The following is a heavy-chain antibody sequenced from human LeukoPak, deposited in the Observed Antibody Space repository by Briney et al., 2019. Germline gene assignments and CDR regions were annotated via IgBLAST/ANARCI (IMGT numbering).Heavy chain of an antibody. D-gene: IGHD3-10*01. Sequence: GGSLRLSCAASGFTFSSYAMSWVRQAPGKGLEWVSAISGSGGSTYYADSVKGRFTISRDNSKNTLYLQMNSLRAEDTAVYYCAKSLTKLLWFGELSGGGYYYYGMDVWGQGTTVTVSS. CDR1: GFTFSSYA. V-gene: IGHV3-23*01. CDR3: AKSLTKLLWFGELSGGGYYYYGMDV. CDR2: ISGSGGST. J-gene: IGHJ6*02.